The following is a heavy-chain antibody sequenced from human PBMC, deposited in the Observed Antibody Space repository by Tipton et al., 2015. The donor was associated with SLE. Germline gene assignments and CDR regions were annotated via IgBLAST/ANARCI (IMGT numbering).Heavy chain of an antibody. J-gene: IGHJ6*02. D-gene: IGHD1-1*01. CDR3: ARGGPSGTLDYYYYYGMDV. Sequence: TLSLTCTVSGGSISSSSYYWGWIRQPPGKGLEWIGSIYRSGTTNYNPSLKSRVTISVDTSKNQFSLKLSSVTAADTAVYYRARGGPSGTLDYYYYYGMDVWGQGTTVTVPS. CDR2: IYRSGTT. CDR1: GGSISSSSYY. V-gene: IGHV4-39*07.